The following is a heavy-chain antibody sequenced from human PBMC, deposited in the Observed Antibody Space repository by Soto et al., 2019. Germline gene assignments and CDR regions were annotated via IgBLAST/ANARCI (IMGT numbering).Heavy chain of an antibody. CDR1: GFTFTNYA. CDR2: FSGGGNTT. CDR3: ARGGEATPYFFAY. V-gene: IGHV3-23*01. Sequence: GGSLRLSCAASGFTFTNYAMSWVRQAPGKGLEWVSSFSGGGNTTYYAASVKGRFTISRDNSKSTLYLQMNSLRAEDTALYFCARGGEATPYFFAYCGQGTPVPVSS. J-gene: IGHJ4*02.